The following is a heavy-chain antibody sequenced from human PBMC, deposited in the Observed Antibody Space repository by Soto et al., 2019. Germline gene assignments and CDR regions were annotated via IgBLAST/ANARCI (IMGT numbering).Heavy chain of an antibody. J-gene: IGHJ6*02. V-gene: IGHV4-59*01. CDR2: IYYSGST. D-gene: IGHD4-17*01. CDR3: ARYTVKVRYYYYGMDV. Sequence: SETLSLTCTVSGGSISSYYWSWIRQPPGKGLEWIGYIYYSGSTNYNPSLKSRVTISVDTSKNQFSLKLGSVTAADTAVYYCARYTVKVRYYYYGMDVWGQGTTVTVSS. CDR1: GGSISSYY.